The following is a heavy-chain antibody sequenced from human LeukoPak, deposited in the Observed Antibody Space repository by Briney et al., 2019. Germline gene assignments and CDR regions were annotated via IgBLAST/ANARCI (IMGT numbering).Heavy chain of an antibody. CDR1: GFTFSSYG. J-gene: IGHJ6*03. D-gene: IGHD5-18*01. CDR2: IRYDGSNK. Sequence: GGSLRLSCAASGFTFSSYGMHWVRQAPGKGLEWVAFIRYDGSNKYYADSVKGRFTISRDNAKNSLYVQMNSLRAEDTAVYYCARDRRGYSYGSLYYYMDVWGKGTTVTVSS. V-gene: IGHV3-30*02. CDR3: ARDRRGYSYGSLYYYMDV.